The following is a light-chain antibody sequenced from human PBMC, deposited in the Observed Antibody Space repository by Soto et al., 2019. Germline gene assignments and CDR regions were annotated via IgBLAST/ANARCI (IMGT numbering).Light chain of an antibody. CDR3: QQYAALPLT. CDR1: EDISNY. V-gene: IGKV1-33*01. Sequence: KMTQSPSSLAASVGGRVTITSQASEDISNYLNGYQQKPGKPPNLLISDASNLRTGEPSRLSGGRSGTDFPFTMSSLQAEDIATYYCQQYAALPLTFGGGTKVAIK. J-gene: IGKJ4*01. CDR2: DAS.